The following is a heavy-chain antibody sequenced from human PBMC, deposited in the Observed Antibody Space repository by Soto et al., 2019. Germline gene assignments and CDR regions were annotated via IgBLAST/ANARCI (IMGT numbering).Heavy chain of an antibody. J-gene: IGHJ4*02. CDR3: AKPYSNSWYYFHY. V-gene: IGHV3-23*01. D-gene: IGHD6-13*01. CDR1: GFTFSTYA. Sequence: LRLSCAASGFTFSTYAMSWVRQAPGKGLEWVSAITGSGGTTYYADSVKGRFTISRDNSKNTLYLQMNSLRAEDTALYYCAKPYSNSWYYFHYWGQGTLVTVSS. CDR2: ITGSGGTT.